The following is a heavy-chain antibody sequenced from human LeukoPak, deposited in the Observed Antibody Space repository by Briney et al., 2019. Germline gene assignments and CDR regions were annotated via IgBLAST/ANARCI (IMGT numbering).Heavy chain of an antibody. J-gene: IGHJ5*02. Sequence: GGSLRLSRAASVFIFRNYWMSSVRAAPGRGLEWVANIKEDGSEKYYVESVKGRFTISRDNAKNSLYLQMSSLRAEDTAVYYCARGVIIRGRLDPWGQGTLVTVSS. D-gene: IGHD3-16*02. CDR2: IKEDGSEK. V-gene: IGHV3-7*01. CDR3: ARGVIIRGRLDP. CDR1: VFIFRNYW.